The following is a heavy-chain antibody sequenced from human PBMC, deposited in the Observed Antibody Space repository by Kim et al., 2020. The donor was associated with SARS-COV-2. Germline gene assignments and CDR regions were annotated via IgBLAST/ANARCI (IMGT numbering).Heavy chain of an antibody. V-gene: IGHV3-48*03. J-gene: IGHJ6*01. CDR1: GFTFISYE. D-gene: IGHD2-2*02. CDR2: IRTSGNTI. CDR3: ARYCSSTSCYIGGRYYY. Sequence: GGSLRLSCAASGFTFISYEMNWVRQAPGKGLEWVSYIRTSGNTIYYADSVQGRFTISRDNGKNSLYLQMNGLRAEDTALYYCARYCSSTSCYIGGRYYY.